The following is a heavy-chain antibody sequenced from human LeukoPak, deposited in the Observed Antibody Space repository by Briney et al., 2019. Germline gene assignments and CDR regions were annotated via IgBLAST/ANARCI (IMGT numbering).Heavy chain of an antibody. J-gene: IGHJ5*02. CDR2: IYYSGST. CDR3: ARAAYCGGDCYFNWFDP. V-gene: IGHV4-39*07. CDR1: GGSISSSSYY. Sequence: SETLSLTCTVSGGSISSSSYYWGWIRQPPRKGLEWIGSIYYSGSTYYNPSLKSRVTISVDTSKNQFSLKLSSVTAADTAVYYCARAAYCGGDCYFNWFDPWGQGTLVTVSS. D-gene: IGHD2-21*02.